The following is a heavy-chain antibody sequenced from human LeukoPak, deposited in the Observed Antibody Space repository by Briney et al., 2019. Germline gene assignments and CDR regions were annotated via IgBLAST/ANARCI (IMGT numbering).Heavy chain of an antibody. D-gene: IGHD3-22*01. J-gene: IGHJ4*02. CDR1: GGSVSSGSSY. V-gene: IGHV4-61*01. Sequence: SETLSLICPVSGGSVSSGSSYWTWIRQPPGKGLEWIGYIYYSGTTNSIPTLKSRVTLSVDTSKNQLSLKLTSVTAADTAVYCCAIYSGYPRYFYYWGQGTLVTVSS. CDR3: AIYSGYPRYFYY. CDR2: IYYSGTT.